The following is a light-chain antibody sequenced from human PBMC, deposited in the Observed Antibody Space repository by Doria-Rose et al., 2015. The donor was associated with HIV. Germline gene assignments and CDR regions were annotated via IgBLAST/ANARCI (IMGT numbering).Light chain of an antibody. CDR3: QSADSSGTYV. V-gene: IGLV3-25*03. CDR2: KDS. J-gene: IGLJ1*01. Sequence: RITCSGDALPKQYAYWYQQKPGQAPVLVIYKDSERPSGIPERFSGSSSGATVTLTISGVQAEDEADYYCQSADSSGTYVFGTGTKVTVL. CDR1: ALPKQY.